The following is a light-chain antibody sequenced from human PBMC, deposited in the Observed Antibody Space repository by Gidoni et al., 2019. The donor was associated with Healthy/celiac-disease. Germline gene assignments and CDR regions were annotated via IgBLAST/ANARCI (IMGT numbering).Light chain of an antibody. CDR3: MQALQTPLT. CDR2: LGS. Sequence: DIAMTQSPLPLPVTPGEPASISCRSSQSLLHSNGYNYLDWYLQKPGQSPQLLIYLGSNRASGVPDRFSGSGSGTDFTLKISRVEAEDVGVYYCMQALQTPLTFGGGTKVEIK. V-gene: IGKV2-28*01. CDR1: QSLLHSNGYNY. J-gene: IGKJ4*01.